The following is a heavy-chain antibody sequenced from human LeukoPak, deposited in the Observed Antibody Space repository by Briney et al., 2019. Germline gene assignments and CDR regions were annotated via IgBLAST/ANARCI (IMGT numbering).Heavy chain of an antibody. CDR3: ATYCSSTSCYRTRYMDV. D-gene: IGHD2-2*01. J-gene: IGHJ6*02. CDR1: GFVFSYAW. CDR2: IGSSGSTK. Sequence: KPGGSLRLSCVASGFVFSYAWMIWVRQAPGKGLEWLSYIGSSGSTKYYADSVKGRFTISRDNAENSLYLQMNSLRAEDTAVYYCATYCSSTSCYRTRYMDVWGQGATVTVSS. V-gene: IGHV3-11*04.